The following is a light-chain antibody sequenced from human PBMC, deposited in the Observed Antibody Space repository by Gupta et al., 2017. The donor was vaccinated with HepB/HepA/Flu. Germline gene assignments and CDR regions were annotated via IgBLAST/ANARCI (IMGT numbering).Light chain of an antibody. Sequence: EIVLTPSPGSPSLSPGERATLSCRASQSVSSSYLAWYQQKPGQAPRLPIYGASSRATGIPDRYSGSGSETDFTLTISRLEPKYFAVYYCQQYGSSPRTFGGGTKVEIK. CDR2: GAS. CDR3: QQYGSSPRT. CDR1: QSVSSSY. J-gene: IGKJ4*01. V-gene: IGKV3-20*01.